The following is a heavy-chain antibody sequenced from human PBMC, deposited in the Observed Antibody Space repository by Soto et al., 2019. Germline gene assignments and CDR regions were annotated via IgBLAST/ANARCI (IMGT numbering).Heavy chain of an antibody. V-gene: IGHV3-30*18. CDR3: AKDMGGTVAGMDV. J-gene: IGHJ6*02. D-gene: IGHD6-19*01. Sequence: SLRLSCAASGFTFSSYGMHWVRQAPGKGLEWVAVISYDGSNKYYADSVKGRFTISRDNSKNTLYLQMNSLRAEDTAVYYCAKDMGGTVAGMDVWGQGTTVTVSS. CDR1: GFTFSSYG. CDR2: ISYDGSNK.